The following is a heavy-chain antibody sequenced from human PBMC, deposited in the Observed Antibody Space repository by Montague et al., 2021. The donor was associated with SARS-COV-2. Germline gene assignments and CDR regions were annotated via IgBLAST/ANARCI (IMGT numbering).Heavy chain of an antibody. V-gene: IGHV4-34*01. Sequence: SETLSLTCAVSGGSFSDYYWTWIRQPPGKGLEWIGEIDHSGTTNYNPSLKSRLSISVDTSTNQFSLTLNSVTAADTAVYYCARLSGWGIVFLVAGPRKNCYFDVWGRGTLVTVSS. D-gene: IGHD6-19*01. CDR2: IDHSGTT. CDR3: ARLSGWGIVFLVAGPRKNCYFDV. J-gene: IGHJ2*01. CDR1: GGSFSDYY.